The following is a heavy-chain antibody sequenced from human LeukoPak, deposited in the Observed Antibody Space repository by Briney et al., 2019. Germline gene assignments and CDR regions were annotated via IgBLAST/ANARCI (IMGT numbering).Heavy chain of an antibody. J-gene: IGHJ4*02. D-gene: IGHD1-26*01. CDR2: ITSSSCI. CDR1: GFTFSSYT. Sequence: GGSLRLSCAASGFTFSSYTINWVRQAPGKGLEWVSSITSSSCIYYADSVKGRFTISRDNAKNSLYLQMNSLRAEDTAVYYCARDSPSGSYYYFDYWGQGTMVTVSS. CDR3: ARDSPSGSYYYFDY. V-gene: IGHV3-21*01.